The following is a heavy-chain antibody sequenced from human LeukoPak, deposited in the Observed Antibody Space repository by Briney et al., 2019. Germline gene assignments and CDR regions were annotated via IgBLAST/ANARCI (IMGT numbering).Heavy chain of an antibody. Sequence: ASVKVSCKASGGTFSSYAISWVRQAPGQGREWMGGIIPIFGTANYAQKFQGRVTITTDESTSTAYMELSSLRSEDTAVYYCARDGLAGYYYYYMDVWGKGTTVTVSS. CDR2: IIPIFGTA. D-gene: IGHD3-10*01. J-gene: IGHJ6*03. CDR1: GGTFSSYA. V-gene: IGHV1-69*05. CDR3: ARDGLAGYYYYYMDV.